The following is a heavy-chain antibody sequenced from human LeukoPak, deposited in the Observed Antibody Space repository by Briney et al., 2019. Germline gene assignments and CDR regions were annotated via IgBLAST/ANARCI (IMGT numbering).Heavy chain of an antibody. J-gene: IGHJ4*02. CDR3: AKEGYSSSWNADFDY. Sequence: GGSLRLSCAASGFTFSSYAMSWVRQAPGKGLEWVSAISGNGRTTYYADSVKGRFTISRDNSKNTLYLQMNSLRAGDTAVYDCAKEGYSSSWNADFDYWGQGTLVTVSS. V-gene: IGHV3-23*01. D-gene: IGHD6-13*01. CDR2: ISGNGRTT. CDR1: GFTFSSYA.